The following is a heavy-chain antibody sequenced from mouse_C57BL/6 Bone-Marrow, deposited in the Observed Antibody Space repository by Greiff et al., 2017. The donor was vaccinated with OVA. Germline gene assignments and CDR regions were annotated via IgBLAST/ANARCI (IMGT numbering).Heavy chain of an antibody. CDR3: ARSYYGNYGYAMDY. V-gene: IGHV1-81*01. CDR2: IYPRSGNT. Sequence: QVQLQQSGAELARPGASVKLSCKASGYTFTSYGISWVKQRTGQGLEWIGEIYPRSGNTYYNEKFKGKATLTADKSSSTAYMELRSLTSEDSAVYFGARSYYGNYGYAMDYWGQGTSVTVAS. CDR1: GYTFTSYG. D-gene: IGHD2-10*01. J-gene: IGHJ4*01.